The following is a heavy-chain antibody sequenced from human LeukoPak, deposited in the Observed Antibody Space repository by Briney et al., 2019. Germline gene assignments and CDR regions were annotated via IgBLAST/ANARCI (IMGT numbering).Heavy chain of an antibody. CDR2: ISSSSSYI. Sequence: GGSLRLSCAASGFTFSSYSMHWVRQAPGKGLEWVSSISSSSSYIYYADSVKGRFTISRDNAKNSLYLQMNSLRAEDTAVYYCARESDNSYFDYWGQGTLVTVSS. CDR1: GFTFSSYS. CDR3: ARESDNSYFDY. V-gene: IGHV3-21*01. D-gene: IGHD1-1*01. J-gene: IGHJ4*02.